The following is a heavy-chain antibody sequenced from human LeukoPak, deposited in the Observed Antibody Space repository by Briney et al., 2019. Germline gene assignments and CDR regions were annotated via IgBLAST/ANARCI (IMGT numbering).Heavy chain of an antibody. V-gene: IGHV3-33*01. Sequence: QSGGYLRLSCAASGFTFSSYGMHWVRQAPGKGLEGVAVIWYDGSKEYYADSVKGRFTISRDNSKTTLYLQMNSLRAEDTAVYYCARDYYDSSGYYFGAFDIWGQGTMVTVSS. CDR3: ARDYYDSSGYYFGAFDI. CDR1: GFTFSSYG. CDR2: IWYDGSKE. D-gene: IGHD3-22*01. J-gene: IGHJ3*02.